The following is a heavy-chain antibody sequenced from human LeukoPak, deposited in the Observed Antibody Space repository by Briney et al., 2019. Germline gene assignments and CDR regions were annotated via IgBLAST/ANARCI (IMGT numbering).Heavy chain of an antibody. J-gene: IGHJ4*02. V-gene: IGHV3-30-3*01. CDR2: ISYDGSNK. CDR3: AKDRSGSYSQGLDY. Sequence: PGGSLRLSCAASGFTFSSYAMHRVRQAPGKGLEWVAVISYDGSNKYYADSVKGRFTISRDNSKNTPYLQMNSLGAEDTAVYYCAKDRSGSYSQGLDYWGQGTLVTVSS. CDR1: GFTFSSYA. D-gene: IGHD1-26*01.